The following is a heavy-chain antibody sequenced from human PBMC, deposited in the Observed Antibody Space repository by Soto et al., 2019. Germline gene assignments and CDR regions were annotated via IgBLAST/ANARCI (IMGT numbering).Heavy chain of an antibody. J-gene: IGHJ4*02. CDR2: IIPILGIA. CDR3: ARDPPPYCSGGSCDTHYFDY. CDR1: GGTFSSYT. Sequence: SVKVSCKASGGTFSSYTISWVRQAPGQGLEWMGRIIPILGIANYAQKFQGRVTITADKSTSTAYMELSSLRSEDTAVYYCARDPPPYCSGGSCDTHYFDYWGQGTLVTVSS. D-gene: IGHD2-15*01. V-gene: IGHV1-69*04.